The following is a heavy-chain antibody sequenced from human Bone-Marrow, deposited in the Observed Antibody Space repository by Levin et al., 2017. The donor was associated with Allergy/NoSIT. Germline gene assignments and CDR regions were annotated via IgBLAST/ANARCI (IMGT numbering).Heavy chain of an antibody. Sequence: SQTLSLTCAVSGYSISSGYYWGWIRQPPGKGLEWIGSIYHSGSTYYNPSLKSRVTISVDTSKNQFSLKLSSVTAADTAVYYCARDDSSGYYVNFDYWGQGTLVTVSS. D-gene: IGHD3-22*01. CDR3: ARDDSSGYYVNFDY. CDR2: IYHSGST. V-gene: IGHV4-38-2*02. J-gene: IGHJ4*02. CDR1: GYSISSGYY.